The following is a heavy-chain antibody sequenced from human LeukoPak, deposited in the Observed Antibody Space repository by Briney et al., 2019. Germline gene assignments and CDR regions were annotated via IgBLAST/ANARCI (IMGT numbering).Heavy chain of an antibody. D-gene: IGHD2-2*01. Sequence: PGRSLRLSCAASGFTFSSYGMHWVRQAPGKGLEWVAVIWYDGSNKYYADSVKGRFTISRDNSKNTLYLQMNSLRAEDTAVYYCARDLRSFRYQLLPASEGFDPWGQGTLVTVSS. J-gene: IGHJ5*02. CDR1: GFTFSSYG. CDR2: IWYDGSNK. V-gene: IGHV3-33*08. CDR3: ARDLRSFRYQLLPASEGFDP.